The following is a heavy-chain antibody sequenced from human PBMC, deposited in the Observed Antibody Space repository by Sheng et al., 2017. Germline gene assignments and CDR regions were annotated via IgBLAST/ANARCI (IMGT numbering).Heavy chain of an antibody. Sequence: QVQLVQSGAEVKKPGSSVKVSCKASGGTFSSYAISWVRQAPGQGLEWMGGIIPILGIANYAQKFQGRVTITADKSTSTAYMELSSLRSEDTAVYYCARDGQQLVDYYYMDVWGKGTTVTVSS. V-gene: IGHV1-69*04. CDR2: IIPILGIA. CDR1: GGTFSSYA. J-gene: IGHJ6*03. D-gene: IGHD6-13*01. CDR3: ARDGQQLVDYYYMDV.